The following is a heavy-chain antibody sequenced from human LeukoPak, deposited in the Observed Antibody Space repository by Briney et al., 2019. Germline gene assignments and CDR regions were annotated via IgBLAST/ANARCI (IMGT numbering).Heavy chain of an antibody. V-gene: IGHV1-69*13. J-gene: IGHJ4*02. CDR1: GGTFSSYA. CDR2: IIPIFGTA. D-gene: IGHD2-15*01. Sequence: SVKVSCKASGGTFSSYAISWVRQAPGQGLEWMGGIIPIFGTANYAQKFQGRVTITADESTSTAYMELSSLRSEDTAVYYCARGRAGFSYYFDYWGQGTLVTVSS. CDR3: ARGRAGFSYYFDY.